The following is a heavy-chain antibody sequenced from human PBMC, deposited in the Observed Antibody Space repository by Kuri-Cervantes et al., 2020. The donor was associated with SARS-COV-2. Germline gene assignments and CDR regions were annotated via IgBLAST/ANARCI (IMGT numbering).Heavy chain of an antibody. CDR1: GFTVSSNY. CDR3: ARDQYQLMIGYYYYYLDV. J-gene: IGHJ6*03. CDR2: VSYDGSDK. D-gene: IGHD2-2*01. Sequence: LSLTCAASGFTVSSNYMSWVRQAPGKGLEWVSFVSYDGSDKYYADSVKGRFTISRDNSQNTLYLQMDSLRSDDTAVYYCARDQYQLMIGYYYYYLDVWGKGTTVTVSS. V-gene: IGHV3-30*03.